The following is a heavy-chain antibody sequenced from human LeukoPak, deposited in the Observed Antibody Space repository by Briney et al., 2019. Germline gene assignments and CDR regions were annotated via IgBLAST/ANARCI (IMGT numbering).Heavy chain of an antibody. CDR2: IHYSGTT. V-gene: IGHV4-39*01. Sequence: PSETLSLTCTVSGGSISSNFYYWGWIRQPPGEGLEWIGSIHYSGTTYYNPSLKSRVTFSVDTSKNQFSLKLSSVTAADTAVYYCARAMVRGHEKWFDPWGQGTLVTVSS. J-gene: IGHJ5*02. CDR1: GGSISSNFYY. D-gene: IGHD3-10*01. CDR3: ARAMVRGHEKWFDP.